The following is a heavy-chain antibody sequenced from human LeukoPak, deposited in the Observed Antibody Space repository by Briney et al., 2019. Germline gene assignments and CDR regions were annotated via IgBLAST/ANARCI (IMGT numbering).Heavy chain of an antibody. V-gene: IGHV3-15*01. CDR3: TTDGVGVEGATYDN. Sequence: GGSLRLSCAASGFTFNAYSMGWVRQAPGKGLEWVGRIKAKAHGGTIEYAAPVKGRFTISRDDSKNTLYLQMNSLKTEDTAVYYCTTDGVGVEGATYDNWGQGTLVSVSS. D-gene: IGHD1-26*01. CDR2: IKAKAHGGTI. CDR1: GFTFNAYS. J-gene: IGHJ4*02.